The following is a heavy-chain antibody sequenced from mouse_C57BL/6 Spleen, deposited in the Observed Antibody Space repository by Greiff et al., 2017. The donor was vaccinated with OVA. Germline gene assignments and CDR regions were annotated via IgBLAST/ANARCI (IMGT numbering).Heavy chain of an antibody. D-gene: IGHD1-1*01. J-gene: IGHJ1*03. V-gene: IGHV5-17*01. CDR3: ARELLRGYFDV. CDR2: ISSGSSTI. CDR1: GFTFSDYG. Sequence: DVKLQESGGGLVKPGGSLKLSCAASGFTFSDYGMHWVRQAPEKGLEWVAYISSGSSTIYYADTVKGRFTISRDNAKNTLFLQMTSLRSEDTAMYYCARELLRGYFDVWGTGTTVTVSS.